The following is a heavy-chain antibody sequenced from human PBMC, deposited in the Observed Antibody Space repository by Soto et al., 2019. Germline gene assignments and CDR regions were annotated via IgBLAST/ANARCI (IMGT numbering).Heavy chain of an antibody. CDR1: GFTFSSYS. CDR3: ARDKAPIAALFCDAFDI. J-gene: IGHJ3*02. D-gene: IGHD6-6*01. V-gene: IGHV3-48*04. Sequence: GESLKISCAASGFTFSSYSMNWVRQAPGKGLEWVSYISSSSSTIYYADSVKGRFTISRDNAKNSLYLQMNSLRAEDTAVYYCARDKAPIAALFCDAFDIWGQGTMVTVSS. CDR2: ISSSSSTI.